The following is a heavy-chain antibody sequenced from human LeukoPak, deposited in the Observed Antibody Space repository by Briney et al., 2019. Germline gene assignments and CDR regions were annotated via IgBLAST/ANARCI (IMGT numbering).Heavy chain of an antibody. CDR3: ATPSLTGYDAFDI. J-gene: IGHJ3*02. V-gene: IGHV4-59*08. CDR1: GGSISSYY. CDR2: IYYSGST. Sequence: PSETLSLTCTVSGGSISSYYWSWIRQPPGKGLEWIGYIYYSGSTNYNPSLKSRVTISVDTSKNKFSLRLSSVTAADTAVYYCATPSLTGYDAFDIWGQGTMVTVSS. D-gene: IGHD7-27*01.